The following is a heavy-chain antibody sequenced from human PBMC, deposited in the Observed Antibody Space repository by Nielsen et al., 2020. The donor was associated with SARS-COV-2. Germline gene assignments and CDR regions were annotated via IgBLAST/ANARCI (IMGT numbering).Heavy chain of an antibody. CDR3: AKIGVVAATGVLVD. V-gene: IGHV3-23*01. CDR2: ISGSGGST. CDR1: GFTFSSYA. Sequence: GESLKISCAASGFTFSSYAMSWVRQAPGKGLEWVSAISGSGGSTYYADSVKGRFTISRDNSKNTLYLQMNSLRAEDTAVYYCAKIGVVAATGVLVDWGQGTLVTVSS. D-gene: IGHD2-15*01. J-gene: IGHJ4*02.